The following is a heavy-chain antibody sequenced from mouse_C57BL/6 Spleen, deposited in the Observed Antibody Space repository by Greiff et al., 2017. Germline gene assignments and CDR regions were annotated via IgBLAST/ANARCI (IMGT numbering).Heavy chain of an antibody. D-gene: IGHD2-5*01. CDR1: GYTFTSYW. CDR3: ASPRYYSNCDWYFDV. Sequence: QVQLQQPGAELVRPGSSVKLSCKASGYTFTSYWMDWVKQRPGQGLEWIGNIYPSDSETHYNQKFKDKATLTVDKSSSTAYMQLSSLTSEDSAVYYCASPRYYSNCDWYFDVWGTGTTVTVSS. J-gene: IGHJ1*03. V-gene: IGHV1-61*01. CDR2: IYPSDSET.